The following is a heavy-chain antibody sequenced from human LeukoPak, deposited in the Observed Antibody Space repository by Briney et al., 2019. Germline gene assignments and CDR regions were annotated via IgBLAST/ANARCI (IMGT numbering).Heavy chain of an antibody. J-gene: IGHJ1*01. CDR3: AGWGAVAAGGVQH. V-gene: IGHV4-39*07. Sequence: SETLSLTCTVSGGSISSSSYYWGWIRQPPGKGLEWIGSIYYSGSTYYNPSLKSRVTISVDTSKNQFSLKLSSVTAADTAVYYCAGWGAVAAGGVQHWGQGTLVTVSS. CDR2: IYYSGST. D-gene: IGHD6-25*01. CDR1: GGSISSSSYY.